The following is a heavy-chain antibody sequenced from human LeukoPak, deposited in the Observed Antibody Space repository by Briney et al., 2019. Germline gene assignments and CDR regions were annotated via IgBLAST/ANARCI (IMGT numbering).Heavy chain of an antibody. CDR2: IDPSDSYT. Sequence: GESLKISCKGSGYSFTSYWISWVRQMPGKGLEWMGRIDPSDSYTNYSPSFQGHVTISADESISTAYLQWSSLKASDTAMYYCARGDPIGYCSSTSCYDDPAMDYWGQGTLVTVSS. D-gene: IGHD2-2*01. CDR1: GYSFTSYW. V-gene: IGHV5-10-1*01. CDR3: ARGDPIGYCSSTSCYDDPAMDY. J-gene: IGHJ4*02.